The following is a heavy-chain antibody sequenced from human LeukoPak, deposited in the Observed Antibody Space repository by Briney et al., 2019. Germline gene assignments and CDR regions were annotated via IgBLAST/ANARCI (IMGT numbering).Heavy chain of an antibody. CDR2: IYYSGST. CDR1: GDSISSSSYY. CDR3: ASGMTTVVTPYQSPYYYYYYMDV. J-gene: IGHJ6*03. Sequence: PSETLSLTCTVSGDSISSSSYYWGWIRQPPGKGLEWIGSIYYSGSTYYNPSLKSRVTISVDTSKNQFSLKLSSVTAADTAVYYCASGMTTVVTPYQSPYYYYYYMDVWGKGTTVTVSS. V-gene: IGHV4-39*07. D-gene: IGHD4-23*01.